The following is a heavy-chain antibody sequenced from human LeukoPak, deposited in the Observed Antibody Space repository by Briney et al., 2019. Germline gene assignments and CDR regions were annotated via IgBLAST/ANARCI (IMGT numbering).Heavy chain of an antibody. V-gene: IGHV3-21*01. CDR3: ARGGGYRNYASFSRNDY. D-gene: IGHD4-11*01. CDR1: GFTFSSYS. J-gene: IGHJ4*02. CDR2: ISGGSSHI. Sequence: GGSRRLACTASGFTFSSYSMNWFRQAPGEGLEWVASISGGSSHIHYADSVKGRFTIFRDNAKNSLHLQMNSLRAEDTAVYYCARGGGYRNYASFSRNDYWGQGTLVTVSS.